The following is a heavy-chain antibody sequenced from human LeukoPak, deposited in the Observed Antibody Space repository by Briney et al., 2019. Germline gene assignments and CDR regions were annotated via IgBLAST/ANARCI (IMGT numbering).Heavy chain of an antibody. Sequence: SETLSLTCTVSGGSISSYYWSWIRQPPGKGLEWIGYIYYSGSTNYNPSLKSRVTISVDTSKNQFSLKLSSVTAADTAVYYCARLSYGDGIDYWGQGTLVTVSS. D-gene: IGHD4-17*01. CDR2: IYYSGST. CDR3: ARLSYGDGIDY. J-gene: IGHJ4*02. V-gene: IGHV4-59*01. CDR1: GGSISSYY.